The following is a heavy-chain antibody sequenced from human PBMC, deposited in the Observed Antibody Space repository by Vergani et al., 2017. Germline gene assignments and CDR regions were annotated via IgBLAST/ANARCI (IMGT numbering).Heavy chain of an antibody. CDR2: IKQDGSEK. CDR1: GFTFSSYW. J-gene: IGHJ6*02. V-gene: IGHV3-7*01. Sequence: EVQLVESGGGVVQPGGSLRLSCEASGFTFSSYWMSWVRQAPGTGLEWVANIKQDGSEKYYVDSVKGRFTISRDNAKNSLYLQMNSLRAEDTAVYYCAGEGGYCSSTSCYVGGSWYYYYYVMDVWGQGTTVTVSS. CDR3: AGEGGYCSSTSCYVGGSWYYYYYVMDV. D-gene: IGHD2-2*01.